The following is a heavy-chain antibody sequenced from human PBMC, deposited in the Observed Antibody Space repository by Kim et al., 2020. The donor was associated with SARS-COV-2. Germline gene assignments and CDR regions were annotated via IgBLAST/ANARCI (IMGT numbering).Heavy chain of an antibody. V-gene: IGHV4-39*01. CDR3: ARHLVRDWFDV. CDR1: GGSITGDRLY. D-gene: IGHD2-21*01. CDR2: TYHSGST. Sequence: SETLSLTCSVSGGSITGDRLYWGWIRQAPGKGLEWIGTTYHSGSTYYNPSLESRLTISVDTYNNRFSLILSSVTAADTGTYYCARHLVRDWFDVWGQGT. J-gene: IGHJ5*02.